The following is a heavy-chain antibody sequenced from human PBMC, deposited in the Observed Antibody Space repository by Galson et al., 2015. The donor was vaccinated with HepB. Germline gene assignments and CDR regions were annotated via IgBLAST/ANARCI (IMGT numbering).Heavy chain of an antibody. D-gene: IGHD2-21*01. CDR2: VYWDDDK. V-gene: IGHV2-5*02. CDR1: GFSLETRSVA. CDR3: TYRRDTSSGFDY. Sequence: PALVKPTQTLTLTCTFAGFSLETRSVAVAWFRQPPGKALEWLALVYWDDDKRYSPSLKNDITITRDTSRNEVVLTLTNMDTVDTATYFCTYRRDTSSGFDYWAQGTLVIVSS. J-gene: IGHJ4*02.